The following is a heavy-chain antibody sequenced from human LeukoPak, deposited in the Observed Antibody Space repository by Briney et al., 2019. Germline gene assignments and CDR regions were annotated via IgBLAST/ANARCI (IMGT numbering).Heavy chain of an antibody. Sequence: GASVTVSCKAPGGTFSSYAISWVRQAPGQGLEWMGGIIPIFGTANYAQKFQGRVTITTDESTSTAYMELSSLRSEDTAVYYCAREGEEFDYVWGSSGNRKDYYYYYMDVWGKGTTVTVSS. CDR1: GGTFSSYA. D-gene: IGHD3-16*01. J-gene: IGHJ6*03. CDR3: AREGEEFDYVWGSSGNRKDYYYYYMDV. CDR2: IIPIFGTA. V-gene: IGHV1-69*05.